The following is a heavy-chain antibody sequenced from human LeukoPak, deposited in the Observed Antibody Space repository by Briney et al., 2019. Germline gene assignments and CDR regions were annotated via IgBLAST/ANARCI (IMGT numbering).Heavy chain of an antibody. D-gene: IGHD3-9*01. V-gene: IGHV1-69*05. J-gene: IGHJ3*02. Sequence: SVKVSCKASGGTFSSYAISWVRQAPGQGLEWMGGLIPIFGTANYAQKFQGRVTITTDESTSTAYIELSSLRSEDTAVYYCASWLYYDILTGYYSEDAFDIWGQGTMVTVSS. CDR3: ASWLYYDILTGYYSEDAFDI. CDR2: LIPIFGTA. CDR1: GGTFSSYA.